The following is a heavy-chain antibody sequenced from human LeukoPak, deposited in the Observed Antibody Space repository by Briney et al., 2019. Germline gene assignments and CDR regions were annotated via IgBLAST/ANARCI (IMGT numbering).Heavy chain of an antibody. J-gene: IGHJ4*02. D-gene: IGHD3-22*01. V-gene: IGHV3-23*01. Sequence: GRSLRLSCAASGFTFSSYAMHWVRQVPGKGLEWVSVISNSGGSTSYADSVKGRFTISRDNSKNTLYLQMNSLRAEDTAVYYCAKGSNYYENSVVLGRVYWGQGTLVTVSS. CDR1: GFTFSSYA. CDR3: AKGSNYYENSVVLGRVY. CDR2: ISNSGGST.